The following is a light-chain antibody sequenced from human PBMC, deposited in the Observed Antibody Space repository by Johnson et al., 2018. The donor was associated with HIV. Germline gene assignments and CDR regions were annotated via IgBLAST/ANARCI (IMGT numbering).Light chain of an antibody. CDR1: SSNIGNNY. V-gene: IGLV1-51*01. CDR3: GTWDSSLSAYV. CDR2: DNN. Sequence: QPVLTQPPSVSAAPGQKVTISCSGSSSNIGNNYVSWYQQLPGTAPKLLIYDNNKRPWGIPERFSASKSGPSATLGITGLQTGDEADYYCGTWDSSLSAYVFGTGTKVTVL. J-gene: IGLJ1*01.